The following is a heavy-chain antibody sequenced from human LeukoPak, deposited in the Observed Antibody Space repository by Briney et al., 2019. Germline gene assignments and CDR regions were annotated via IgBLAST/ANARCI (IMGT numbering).Heavy chain of an antibody. CDR3: AKVIRGGYGMDV. CDR2: LWYDGRNK. D-gene: IGHD3-10*01. V-gene: IGHV3-33*06. CDR1: GFTFRNYG. J-gene: IGHJ6*02. Sequence: PGGSLRLSCAPSGFTFRNYGMHWVRQAPGKGLEWVSGLWYDGRNKAYADSVKGRFTISRDNAKNSLSLQLNSLRDEDTAVYFCAKVIRGGYGMDVWGQGTTVTVSS.